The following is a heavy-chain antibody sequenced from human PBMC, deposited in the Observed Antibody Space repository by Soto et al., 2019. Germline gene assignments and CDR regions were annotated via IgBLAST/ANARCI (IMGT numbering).Heavy chain of an antibody. D-gene: IGHD3-9*01. CDR3: ARANVEEYGILTGYYANWFDP. CDR1: GGSISSGGYY. CDR2: IYYSGST. V-gene: IGHV4-31*03. Sequence: PSETLSLTCTVSGGSISSGGYYWSWIRQHPGKGLEWIGYIYYSGSTYYNPSLKSRVTISVDTSKNQFSLKLSSVTAADTAVYYCARANVEEYGILTGYYANWFDPWGQGTLVTVSS. J-gene: IGHJ5*02.